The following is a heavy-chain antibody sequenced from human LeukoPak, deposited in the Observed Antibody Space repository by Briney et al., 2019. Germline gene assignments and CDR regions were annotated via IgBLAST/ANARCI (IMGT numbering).Heavy chain of an antibody. Sequence: SETLSLTCTVSGGSISNYYWNWIRQPAGKGLEWIGRIYTSGITNYNPSLKSRVTMSVDTSKNQFSLKLSSVTAADTAVYYCAITYYDFWSGYYYRDWGQGTLVTVSS. CDR2: IYTSGIT. D-gene: IGHD3-3*01. CDR1: GGSISNYY. CDR3: AITYYDFWSGYYYRD. J-gene: IGHJ4*02. V-gene: IGHV4-4*07.